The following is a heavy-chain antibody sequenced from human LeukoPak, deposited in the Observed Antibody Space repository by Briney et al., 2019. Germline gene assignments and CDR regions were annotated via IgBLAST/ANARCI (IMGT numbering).Heavy chain of an antibody. CDR2: ISWNSGSI. Sequence: WIRQPPGKGLEWVSGISWNSGSIAYADSVKGRFTISRDDAKNSLYLQMNSLRAEDTALYYCAKELFPYCSGGSCYSGIDYWGQGTLVTVSS. D-gene: IGHD2-15*01. J-gene: IGHJ4*02. CDR3: AKELFPYCSGGSCYSGIDY. V-gene: IGHV3-9*01.